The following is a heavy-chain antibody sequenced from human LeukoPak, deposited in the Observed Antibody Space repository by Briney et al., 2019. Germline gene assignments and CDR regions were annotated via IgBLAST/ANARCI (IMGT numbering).Heavy chain of an antibody. Sequence: PSETLSLTCSVSGGSISSYYWSWIRQPPGKGLEWIGSIYYSGSTYYNPSLKSRVTISVDTSKNQFSLKLSSVTAADTAVYYCARPTQETYCSSTSCHGGDWFDPWGQGTLVTVSS. D-gene: IGHD2-2*01. CDR2: IYYSGST. V-gene: IGHV4-59*05. CDR1: GGSISSYY. J-gene: IGHJ5*02. CDR3: ARPTQETYCSSTSCHGGDWFDP.